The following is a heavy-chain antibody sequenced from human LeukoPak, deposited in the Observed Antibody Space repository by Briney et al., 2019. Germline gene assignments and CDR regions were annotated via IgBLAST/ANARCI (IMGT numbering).Heavy chain of an antibody. CDR1: GGTFSSYD. Sequence: GSSVKVSCKASGGTFSSYDISWVRQAPGQGLEWMGGIMPMFGKANYAQKFQGRVTTTADKATSTAYMELSSLRSEDTAVYYCARASYELYYFDYWGQGTVVTVSS. CDR3: ARASYELYYFDY. CDR2: IMPMFGKA. D-gene: IGHD2-2*01. J-gene: IGHJ4*02. V-gene: IGHV1-69*06.